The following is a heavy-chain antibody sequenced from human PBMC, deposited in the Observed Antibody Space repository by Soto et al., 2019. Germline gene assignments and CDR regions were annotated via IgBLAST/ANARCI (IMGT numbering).Heavy chain of an antibody. CDR3: ARQGGEYNTMSDY. D-gene: IGHD3-10*01. V-gene: IGHV5-51*01. Sequence: PGESLKISCKGSGYTFSKYWIGWVRQTPGKGLEWMGMIYPGDTDARYSPFFEGQVTFSVDKSINTAYLQWNSLKASDTAMYYCARQGGEYNTMSDYWGQGTLVTVSS. J-gene: IGHJ4*02. CDR1: GYTFSKYW. CDR2: IYPGDTDA.